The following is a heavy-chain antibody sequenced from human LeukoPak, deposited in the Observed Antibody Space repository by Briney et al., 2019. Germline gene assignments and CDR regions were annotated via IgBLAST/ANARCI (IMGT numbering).Heavy chain of an antibody. D-gene: IGHD3-22*01. Sequence: PGGSLRLSCAASGLTFSSYAMHWVRQAPGKGLEWVAVISYDGSTKYYADSVKGPFTISRDTSKSTLYLQMNSLRAEDTAVYYCARGLPYYDSSGYYPHFDYWGQGTLVTVSS. CDR2: ISYDGSTK. V-gene: IGHV3-30*04. CDR3: ARGLPYYDSSGYYPHFDY. CDR1: GLTFSSYA. J-gene: IGHJ4*02.